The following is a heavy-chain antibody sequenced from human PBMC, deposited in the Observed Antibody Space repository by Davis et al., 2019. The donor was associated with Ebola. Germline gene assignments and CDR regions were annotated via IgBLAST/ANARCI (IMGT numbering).Heavy chain of an antibody. J-gene: IGHJ6*02. Sequence: SVKVSCKASGGTFSSYAISWVRQAPGQGLEWMGGIIPIFGTANYAQKFQGRVTMTRDTSTSTVYMELSSLRSEDTAVYYCARGFGDYVGYYGMDVWGQGTTVTVSS. D-gene: IGHD4-17*01. CDR2: IIPIFGTA. CDR3: ARGFGDYVGYYGMDV. V-gene: IGHV1-69*05. CDR1: GGTFSSYA.